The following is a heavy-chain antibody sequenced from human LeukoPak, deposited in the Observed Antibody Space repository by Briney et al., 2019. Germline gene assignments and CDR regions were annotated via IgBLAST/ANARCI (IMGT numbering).Heavy chain of an antibody. Sequence: SETLSLTCAVYGGSFSGYYWSWIRQPPGKGLEWIGEINHSGSTNYNPSLKSRVTISVDTSKNQFSLKLSSVTAADTAVYYCARWGGGLFDYWGQGTLVTVSS. CDR3: ARWGGGLFDY. J-gene: IGHJ4*02. V-gene: IGHV4-34*01. CDR2: INHSGST. CDR1: GGSFSGYY. D-gene: IGHD3-16*01.